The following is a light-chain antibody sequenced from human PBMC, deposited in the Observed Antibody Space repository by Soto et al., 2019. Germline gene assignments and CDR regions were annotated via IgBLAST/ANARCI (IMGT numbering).Light chain of an antibody. J-gene: IGLJ1*01. CDR1: SSDVGGYNY. CDR3: SSYTSTSTLGV. V-gene: IGLV2-14*01. Sequence: QSVLTQPASVSGSPGQSITISCPGTSSDVGGYNYVYWYQQHPGKAPKLMIYEVSNRPSGVSNRFSGSKSGNTASLTISGLQAEDEADYYCSSYTSTSTLGVFGTGTKVTVL. CDR2: EVS.